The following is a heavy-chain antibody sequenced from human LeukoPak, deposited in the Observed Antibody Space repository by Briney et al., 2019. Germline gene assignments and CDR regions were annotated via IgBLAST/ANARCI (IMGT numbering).Heavy chain of an antibody. D-gene: IGHD4-17*01. V-gene: IGHV3-48*01. J-gene: IGHJ2*01. CDR2: ISSSSSTI. CDR3: ARAPLSGYGDYPYWYFDL. Sequence: GGSLRLSCAASGFTFSSYSMNWVRQAPGKGLEWVSYISSSSSTIYYADSVKGRFTISRDNAKNSLYLQMNSLRAEDTAVYYCARAPLSGYGDYPYWYFDLWGRGTLVTVSS. CDR1: GFTFSSYS.